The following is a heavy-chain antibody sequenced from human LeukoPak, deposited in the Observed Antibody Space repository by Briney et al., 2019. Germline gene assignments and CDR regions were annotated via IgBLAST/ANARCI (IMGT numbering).Heavy chain of an antibody. Sequence: GGSLRLSCAASGFTFSSYAMSWVRQAPGRGLEWVSAITSGGGSTYYADSVKGRFTISRDNSKNTLHLQMNSLRAEDTAVYYCAKKSGNQRLPIHYWGQGTLVTVSS. CDR3: AKKSGNQRLPIHY. CDR2: ITSGGGST. J-gene: IGHJ4*02. CDR1: GFTFSSYA. V-gene: IGHV3-23*01. D-gene: IGHD3-16*01.